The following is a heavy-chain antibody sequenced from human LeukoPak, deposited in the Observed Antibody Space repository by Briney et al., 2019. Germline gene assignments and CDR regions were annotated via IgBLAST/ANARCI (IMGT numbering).Heavy chain of an antibody. CDR1: GFTLIDYY. J-gene: IGHJ3*02. CDR3: ARHWEGVESDAFDI. Sequence: KSGGSLRLSCAASGFTLIDYYVSWIRQAPGKGLEWVAYISSSSSYTNYADSVKGRFTISRDNAKNSLYLQMNSLRADDTALYYCARHWEGVESDAFDIWGQGTMVTVSS. CDR2: ISSSSSYT. D-gene: IGHD1-26*01. V-gene: IGHV3-11*06.